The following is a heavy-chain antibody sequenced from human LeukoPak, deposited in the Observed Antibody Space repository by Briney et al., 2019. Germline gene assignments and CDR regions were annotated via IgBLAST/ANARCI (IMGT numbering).Heavy chain of an antibody. V-gene: IGHV1-8*01. CDR3: VGGAPNWGFDY. Sequence: GASVKVSCKPSGYSFTSYDINWVRESTGQGLEWMGWMSPNSGHTGYAQNFQGRVTMTRNTSISTAYMELSSLRSEDTAVYYCVGGAPNWGFDYRGQGTLVTVSS. CDR2: MSPNSGHT. D-gene: IGHD7-27*01. J-gene: IGHJ4*02. CDR1: GYSFTSYD.